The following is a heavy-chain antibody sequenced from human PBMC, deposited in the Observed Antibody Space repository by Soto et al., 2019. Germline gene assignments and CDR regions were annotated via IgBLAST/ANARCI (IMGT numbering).Heavy chain of an antibody. CDR1: GYNFIAYY. Sequence: QVQLVQSGAEVKKPGSSVKISCKASGYNFIAYYIYWVRQAPGQGPEWMGMINPSSGATNYAQKFQGRVTVTRDTSTSTAYLELSSLRSEDAAVYYCAKYCGGDCRHFDAWGQGTLVTVSS. D-gene: IGHD2-21*02. CDR2: INPSSGAT. CDR3: AKYCGGDCRHFDA. J-gene: IGHJ4*02. V-gene: IGHV1-46*01.